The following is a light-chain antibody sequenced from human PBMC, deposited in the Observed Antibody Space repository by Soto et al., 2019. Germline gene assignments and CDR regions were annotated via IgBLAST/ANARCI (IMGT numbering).Light chain of an antibody. V-gene: IGLV1-40*01. J-gene: IGLJ1*01. Sequence: QYVLTQPPSVSGAPGQRVTISCTGSSSNIGAGYDVHWYQQLPGTAPKLLIYGNSNRPSGVPDRFSGSKSGTSASLAITGLQPEDEADYYCQSYDSSLSGYVFGTGTKVTVL. CDR2: GNS. CDR3: QSYDSSLSGYV. CDR1: SSNIGAGYD.